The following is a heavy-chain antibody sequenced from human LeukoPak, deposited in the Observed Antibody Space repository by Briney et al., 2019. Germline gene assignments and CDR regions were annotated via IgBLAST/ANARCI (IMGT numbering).Heavy chain of an antibody. CDR2: INPSGGST. CDR1: GYTFTSHY. V-gene: IGHV1-46*01. D-gene: IGHD6-19*01. Sequence: ASVKVSCKASGYTFTSHYMHWVRQAPGQGLEWMGIINPSGGSTSYAQKFQGRVTMTRDTSTSTVYMELSSLRSEDTAVYYCAKGGYSSGWRNYFDYWGQGTLVTVSS. J-gene: IGHJ4*02. CDR3: AKGGYSSGWRNYFDY.